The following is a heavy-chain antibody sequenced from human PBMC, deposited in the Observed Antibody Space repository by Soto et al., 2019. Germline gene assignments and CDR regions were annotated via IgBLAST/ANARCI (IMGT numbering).Heavy chain of an antibody. CDR3: ARPYRSGWKGVFDI. V-gene: IGHV4-59*08. CDR2: IYYSGRT. J-gene: IGHJ3*02. Sequence: QVQLQESGPGLVKPSETLSLTCTVSGGSINSYYWSWIRQPPGKGLEWIGCIYYSGRTTYNPSLKSLVTISTDTSQSTLPLKLSSVPAAGTAVYYCARPYRSGWKGVFDIWGQGTMITVSP. D-gene: IGHD6-19*01. CDR1: GGSINSYY.